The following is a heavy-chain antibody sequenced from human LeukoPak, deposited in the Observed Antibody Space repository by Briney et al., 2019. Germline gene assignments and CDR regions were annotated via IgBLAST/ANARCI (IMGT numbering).Heavy chain of an antibody. Sequence: GRSLRLSCVASGFTFSYHGFHWVRQAPGKGLEWVSAIWSDGSKKCYAESVKGRFTISRDDSKNSVYLQMNSLRADDTGVYYCASEPQHSMDVWGQGNTVSVSS. J-gene: IGHJ6*02. V-gene: IGHV3-33*01. CDR3: ASEPQHSMDV. CDR2: IWSDGSKK. CDR1: GFTFSYHG. D-gene: IGHD1-14*01.